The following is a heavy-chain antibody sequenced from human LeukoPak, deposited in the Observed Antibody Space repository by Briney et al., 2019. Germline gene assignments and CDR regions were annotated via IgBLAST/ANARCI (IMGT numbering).Heavy chain of an antibody. CDR3: AREGHDVRRGIDY. CDR2: ISVYNGNT. CDR1: GYTFTSSG. D-gene: IGHD3-3*01. V-gene: IGHV1-18*01. Sequence: PGASVKVSCKASGYTFTSSGISWLRQAPGKGLEWMGWISVYNGNTNYAQTLQGRVTMTTDTSTSTAYMELRSLRSDDTAVYYCAREGHDVRRGIDYWGQGTLVTVSS. J-gene: IGHJ4*02.